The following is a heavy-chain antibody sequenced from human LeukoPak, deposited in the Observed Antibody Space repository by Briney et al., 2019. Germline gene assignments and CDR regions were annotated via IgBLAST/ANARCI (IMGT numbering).Heavy chain of an antibody. CDR3: AKSGGYSYVENFDY. V-gene: IGHV3-23*01. J-gene: IGHJ4*02. CDR2: TSGSGGST. CDR1: GFTFRSYA. D-gene: IGHD5-18*01. Sequence: GGSLRLSCAASGFTFRSYAMNWVRQAPGKGLEWVSGTSGSGGSTFYADSVKGRFTMSRDNSKDTLYLQMNSLRAEDTAVYYCAKSGGYSYVENFDYWGQGTLVTVSS.